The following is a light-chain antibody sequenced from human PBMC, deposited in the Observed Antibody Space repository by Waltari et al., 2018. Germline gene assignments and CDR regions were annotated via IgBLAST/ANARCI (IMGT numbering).Light chain of an antibody. V-gene: IGKV1-6*01. CDR2: AAS. CDR3: LQDYNYPRT. J-gene: IGKJ1*01. CDR1: QGIRND. Sequence: AIQMTQSPSSLSAAVGDRVTITCRASQGIRNDLGWYQQKPGKAPQLLIYAASSLQSGVPSRFSGSGSGTDFTLTISSLQPEDFATYYCLQDYNYPRTFGQGTKVEIK.